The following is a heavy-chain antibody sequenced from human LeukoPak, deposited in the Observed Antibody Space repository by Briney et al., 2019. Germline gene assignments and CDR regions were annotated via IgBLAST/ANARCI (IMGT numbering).Heavy chain of an antibody. CDR1: GFSCSTRG. Sequence: GGSLRLSCAASGFSCSTRGMSWVRQAPGKGLEWVANIKQDGSEKYYVDSVKGRFTISRDNAKNSLYLQMNSLRAEDTAVYYCARVSDFWSGYGYYYYMDVWGKGTTVTVSS. CDR3: ARVSDFWSGYGYYYYMDV. J-gene: IGHJ6*03. D-gene: IGHD3-3*01. V-gene: IGHV3-7*01. CDR2: IKQDGSEK.